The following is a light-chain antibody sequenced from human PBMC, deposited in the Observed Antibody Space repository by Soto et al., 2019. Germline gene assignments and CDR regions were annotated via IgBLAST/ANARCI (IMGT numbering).Light chain of an antibody. Sequence: QSALTQPRSVSGSPGHSVTISCFGTSSDIGSYNAVSWYQQHPGKAPKLIIFDVFERPSGVPDRFSGSKSGTSASLTISGLQAEDESDYYCSSFAPSYRVIFGGGTKLTVL. CDR1: SSDIGSYNA. J-gene: IGLJ2*01. CDR2: DVF. V-gene: IGLV2-11*01. CDR3: SSFAPSYRVI.